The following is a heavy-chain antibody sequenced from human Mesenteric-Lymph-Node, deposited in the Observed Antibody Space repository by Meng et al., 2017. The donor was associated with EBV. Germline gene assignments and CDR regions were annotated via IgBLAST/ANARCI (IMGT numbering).Heavy chain of an antibody. CDR2: IYHSGST. V-gene: IGHV4-4*02. CDR1: GGSISSSNW. Sequence: GQVQESAPGLVKTSGTPSLTCAVSGGSISSSNWWSCVRQPPGKGLEWIVEIYHSGSTNYNPSLKSRVTISVDKSKNQFSLKLSSVTAADTAVYYCARVNDSSGYLDYWGQGTLVTVSS. CDR3: ARVNDSSGYLDY. D-gene: IGHD3-22*01. J-gene: IGHJ4*02.